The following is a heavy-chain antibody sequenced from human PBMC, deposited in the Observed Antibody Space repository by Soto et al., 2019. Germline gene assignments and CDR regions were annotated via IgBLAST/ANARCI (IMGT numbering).Heavy chain of an antibody. V-gene: IGHV4-31*03. J-gene: IGHJ4*02. CDR2: IYYSGST. CDR3: ARTAMVSYFDY. CDR1: GGSISSGGYY. D-gene: IGHD5-18*01. Sequence: QVQLQESGPGLVKPSQTLSLTCTVSGGSISSGGYYWRWIRQHPGKGLEWIGYIYYSGSTYYNPSLKSRVTISVDSSKNQFSLKLSSVTAADTAVYYCARTAMVSYFDYWGQGTLVTVSS.